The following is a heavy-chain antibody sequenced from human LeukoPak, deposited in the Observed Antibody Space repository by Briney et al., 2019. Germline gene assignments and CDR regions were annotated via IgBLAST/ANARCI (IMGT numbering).Heavy chain of an antibody. CDR1: GGSISSYY. D-gene: IGHD3-22*01. Sequence: PSETLSLTCTVSGGSISSYYWSWIRQPPGKGLEWIGYIYYSGSTNYNPSLKSRVTISVDTSKNQFSLKLSSVTAADTVVYYCARVRVGTYYYDSSGSYYFDYWGQGTLVTVSS. J-gene: IGHJ4*02. CDR3: ARVRVGTYYYDSSGSYYFDY. CDR2: IYYSGST. V-gene: IGHV4-59*01.